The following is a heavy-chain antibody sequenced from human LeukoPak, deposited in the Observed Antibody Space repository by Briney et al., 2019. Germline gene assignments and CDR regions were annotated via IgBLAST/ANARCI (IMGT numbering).Heavy chain of an antibody. CDR1: GYTFTVYY. D-gene: IGHD2-8*01. V-gene: IGHV1-2*02. CDR3: ARAKWGTYFDY. CDR2: INPNSGGT. Sequence: ASVTVSFTASGYTFTVYYMHWVRQAPGQGLEWMGCINPNSGGTNYAQKFQGRVTMTRDTSISTAYMELSRLRSDDTAVYYCARAKWGTYFDYWGQGTLVAVSS. J-gene: IGHJ4*02.